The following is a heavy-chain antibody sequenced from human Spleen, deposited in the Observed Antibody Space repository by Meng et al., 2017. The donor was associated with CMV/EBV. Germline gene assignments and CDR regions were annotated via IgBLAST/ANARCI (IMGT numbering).Heavy chain of an antibody. CDR1: GFTFNTYA. V-gene: IGHV3-23*01. CDR3: ARDTVDTAIPPWGMDV. J-gene: IGHJ6*02. CDR2: ISGNGGRT. D-gene: IGHD5-18*01. Sequence: GESLKISCAASGFTFNTYAMSWVRQAPGKGLEWISIISGNGGRTYYADSVKGRFTISRDNSKKTLSLQMNSLRAEDTAVYYCARDTVDTAIPPWGMDVWGQGTTVTVSS.